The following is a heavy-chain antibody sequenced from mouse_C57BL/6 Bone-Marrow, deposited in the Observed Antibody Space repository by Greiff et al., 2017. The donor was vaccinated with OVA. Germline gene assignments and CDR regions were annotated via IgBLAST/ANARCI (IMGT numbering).Heavy chain of an antibody. CDR1: GYTFTGYW. D-gene: IGHD1-1*01. CDR3: ERYRTVVADWYFDV. V-gene: IGHV1-9*01. Sequence: QVQLQQSGAELMKPGASVKLSCKATGYTFTGYWIEWVKQRPGHGLEWIGEILPGSGSTNYNEKFKGNATFTADTSSNTAYMQLSSRTTEDSAIYYCERYRTVVADWYFDVWGTGTTVTVSS. J-gene: IGHJ1*03. CDR2: ILPGSGST.